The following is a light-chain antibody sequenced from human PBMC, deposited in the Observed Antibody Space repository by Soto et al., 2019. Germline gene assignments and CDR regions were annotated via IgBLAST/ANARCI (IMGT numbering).Light chain of an antibody. V-gene: IGKV3-20*01. Sequence: EIVLTQSPGTLSLSPGERATLSCRASQSVTSSYLAWYQQKPGQAPRLLIYGASSRATGIPDRFSGSGSGTDYTLTISRLEPEDFAVYYSQQYSTSPQTFGQGTKLEIK. J-gene: IGKJ2*01. CDR3: QQYSTSPQT. CDR2: GAS. CDR1: QSVTSSY.